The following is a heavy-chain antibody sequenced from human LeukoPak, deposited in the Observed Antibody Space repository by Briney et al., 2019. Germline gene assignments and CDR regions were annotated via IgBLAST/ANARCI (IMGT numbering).Heavy chain of an antibody. CDR2: ISGSNNDA. CDR1: GFTFSDYH. Sequence: GGSLRLSCAASGFTFSDYHMTWIRQAPGKGLEYVSYISGSNNDATYADSVKGRFTISRDNAKNSLYLQMNSLRAEDTAVYYCVRVARLVDYWGQGTRVTVSS. CDR3: VRVARLVDY. J-gene: IGHJ4*02. D-gene: IGHD4-11*01. V-gene: IGHV3-11*06.